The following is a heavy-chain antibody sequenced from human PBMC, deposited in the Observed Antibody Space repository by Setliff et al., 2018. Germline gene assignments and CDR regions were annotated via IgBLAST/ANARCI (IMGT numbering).Heavy chain of an antibody. J-gene: IGHJ4*02. V-gene: IGHV5-51*01. Sequence: GESLKISCKGSGYSFTTYWIGWVRQMPGKGLELMGIIYPADSDPRYSPSFQGQVTISADKSISTAYLQLSSLKASDTAMYYCARALASAGTVYFDYWGQGTLVTVSS. CDR2: IYPADSDP. CDR3: ARALASAGTVYFDY. D-gene: IGHD6-13*01. CDR1: GYSFTTYW.